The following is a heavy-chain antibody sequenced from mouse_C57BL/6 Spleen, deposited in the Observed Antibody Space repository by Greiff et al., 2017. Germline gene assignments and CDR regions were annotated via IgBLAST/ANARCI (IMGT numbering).Heavy chain of an antibody. CDR3: ARFYDGYLAWFAY. D-gene: IGHD2-3*01. Sequence: EVQLQQSGPELVKPGASVKISCKASGYTFTDYYMNWVKQSHGKSLEWIGDINPNNGGTSYNQKFKGKATLTVDKSSSTAYMALRSLTSEDSAVYYCARFYDGYLAWFAYWGQGTLVTVSA. V-gene: IGHV1-26*01. CDR1: GYTFTDYY. CDR2: INPNNGGT. J-gene: IGHJ3*01.